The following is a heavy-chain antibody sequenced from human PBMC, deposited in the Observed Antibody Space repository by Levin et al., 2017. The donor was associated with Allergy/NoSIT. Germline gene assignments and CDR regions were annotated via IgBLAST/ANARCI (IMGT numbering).Heavy chain of an antibody. Sequence: HPGGSLRLSCVVSGFTFSSYAMSRIRQTPDKGLEWISIISGESRTIYYADSVRGRFTISRDNSKNTLYLQMNSLTAEDTALYYCVSYRDGPYIHIAYWGQGTLVTVSS. D-gene: IGHD3-16*02. CDR1: GFTFSSYA. V-gene: IGHV3-23*01. J-gene: IGHJ4*02. CDR3: VSYRDGPYIHIAY. CDR2: ISGESRTI.